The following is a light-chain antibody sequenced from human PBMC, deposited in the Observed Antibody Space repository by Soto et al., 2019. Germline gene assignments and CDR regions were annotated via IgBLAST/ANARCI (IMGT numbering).Light chain of an antibody. CDR1: SSNIETNL. CDR3: TATDDRLTGLV. J-gene: IGLJ2*01. CDR2: NND. Sequence: QSVLTQPPSASGTPGQRVTISCSGSSSNIETNLVHWYQHLPGASPSLLIYNNDQRPSGVPDRFSASKSDTAASLAISGLRSEDEADYYCTATDDRLTGLVFGGGTKLTVL. V-gene: IGLV1-47*02.